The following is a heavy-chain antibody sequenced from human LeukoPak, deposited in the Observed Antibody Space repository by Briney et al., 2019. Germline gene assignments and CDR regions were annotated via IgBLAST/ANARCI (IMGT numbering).Heavy chain of an antibody. CDR1: GFTFSTYS. D-gene: IGHD5-18*01. J-gene: IGHJ6*02. CDR3: ARQAYSYDRGDYYYDGLDI. Sequence: GGSLRLSCAASGFTFSTYSMNWVRQAPGKELEWVSSISHSSSYIYYADSVKGRFTISRDNAKNSLYVQMNSLRAEDTAVYFCARQAYSYDRGDYYYDGLDIWGQGTTVTVSS. V-gene: IGHV3-21*01. CDR2: ISHSSSYI.